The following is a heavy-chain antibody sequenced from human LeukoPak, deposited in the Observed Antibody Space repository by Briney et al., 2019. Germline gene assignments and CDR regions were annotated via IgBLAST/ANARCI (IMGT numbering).Heavy chain of an antibody. CDR1: GFTFSSYA. V-gene: IGHV3-30-3*01. J-gene: IGHJ4*02. D-gene: IGHD1-26*01. Sequence: PGGSLRLSCAASGFTFSSYAMHWVRQAPGKGLEWVAVISYDGSNKYYPDSVKGRFTISRDNSKNTLYLQMNSLRAEDTAVCYCARDFRGATDYWGQGTLVTVSS. CDR3: ARDFRGATDY. CDR2: ISYDGSNK.